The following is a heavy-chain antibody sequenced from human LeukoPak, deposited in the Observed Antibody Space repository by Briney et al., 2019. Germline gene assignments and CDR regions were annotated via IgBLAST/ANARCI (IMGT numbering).Heavy chain of an antibody. CDR1: GGTFSSYA. CDR2: IIPIFGTA. CDR3: AREGIAAAGTVLVLSPFDY. J-gene: IGHJ4*02. Sequence: SVKVSCKASGGTFSSYAISWVRQAPGQGLEWMGGIIPIFGTANYAQKFQGRVTITADESTSTAYMELSSLRSGDTAVYYCAREGIAAAGTVLVLSPFDYWGQGTLVTVSS. D-gene: IGHD6-13*01. V-gene: IGHV1-69*01.